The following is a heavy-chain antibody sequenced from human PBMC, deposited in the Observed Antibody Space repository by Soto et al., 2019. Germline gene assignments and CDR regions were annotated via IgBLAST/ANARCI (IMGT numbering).Heavy chain of an antibody. V-gene: IGHV3-13*05. Sequence: QPGGSLRLSCAASGFTFSSYDMHWVRQATGKGLEWVSAIGTAGDPYYPGSVKGRFTISRENAKNSLYLQMNSLRAGDTAVYYCARSLRMTPDYYDSSGGPPYYYYGMDVWGQGTTVTVSS. J-gene: IGHJ6*02. CDR2: IGTAGDP. CDR1: GFTFSSYD. D-gene: IGHD3-22*01. CDR3: ARSLRMTPDYYDSSGGPPYYYYGMDV.